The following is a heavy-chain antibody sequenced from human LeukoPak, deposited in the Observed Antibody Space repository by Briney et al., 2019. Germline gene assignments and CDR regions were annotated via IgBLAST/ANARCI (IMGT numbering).Heavy chain of an antibody. D-gene: IGHD3-3*01. CDR3: ARDLPSLTYYDFWSGYSHDAFDI. V-gene: IGHV4-34*01. Sequence: SETLSLTCAVYGGSFSGYYWSWIRQPPGKGLEWIGEINHSGSTNYNPSLKSRVTISVDTSKNQFSLKLSSVTAADTAVYYCARDLPSLTYYDFWSGYSHDAFDIWGQGTMVTVSS. CDR1: GGSFSGYY. J-gene: IGHJ3*02. CDR2: INHSGST.